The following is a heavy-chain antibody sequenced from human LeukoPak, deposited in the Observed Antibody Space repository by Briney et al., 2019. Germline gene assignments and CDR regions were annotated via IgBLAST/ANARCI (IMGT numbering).Heavy chain of an antibody. V-gene: IGHV4-59*01. CDR1: GGSISSYY. Sequence: PSETLSLTCTVSGGSISSYYWSWIRQPPGKGLEWIGYIYYSGCTNYNPSLKSRVTISVDTSKNQFSLKLSSVTAADTAVYYCARGDQDYDYVWGSYLYYFDYWGQGTLVTVSS. CDR3: ARGDQDYDYVWGSYLYYFDY. J-gene: IGHJ4*02. CDR2: IYYSGCT. D-gene: IGHD3-16*01.